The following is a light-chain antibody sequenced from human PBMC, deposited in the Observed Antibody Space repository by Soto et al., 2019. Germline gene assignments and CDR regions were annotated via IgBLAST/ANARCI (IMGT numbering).Light chain of an antibody. V-gene: IGKV3-20*01. CDR1: QTVSTSL. Sequence: EIVLTQSPGTQSLSPGERATLSCRASQTVSTSLLAWYQQKPGQAPRLLIYETSSRASGIPDRFSGSGSKTDFTLTISGLEPEDSAVYYCQQYGSSPSFGPGTKVDVK. CDR3: QQYGSSPS. CDR2: ETS. J-gene: IGKJ3*01.